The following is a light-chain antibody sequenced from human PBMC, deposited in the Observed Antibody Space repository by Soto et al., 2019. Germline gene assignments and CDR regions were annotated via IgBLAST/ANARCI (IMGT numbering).Light chain of an antibody. J-gene: IGKJ3*01. CDR3: QQSYSTPFT. CDR2: GAS. CDR1: QSVSSSY. Sequence: EIVLTQSPGTLSLSPGERATLSCRASQSVSSSYLAWYQQKPGQAPRLLIYGASSRPTGIPDRFSGSGSGTDFTLTISNLQFEDFATYYCQQSYSTPFTFGPGTKVDVK. V-gene: IGKV3-20*01.